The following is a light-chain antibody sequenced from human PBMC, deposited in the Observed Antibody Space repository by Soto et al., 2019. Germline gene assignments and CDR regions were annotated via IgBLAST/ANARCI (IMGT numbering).Light chain of an antibody. Sequence: EVVLTQSPGTLSLAPGERATLSCRASQSVSFTHVAWYQQTPGQAPRLLISGASNRATGIPDRFAGSGSGTDFTLPSSRREPEAFVVYYGQQDGRSPTTFGPGTKVEIK. CDR3: QQDGRSPTT. CDR1: QSVSFTH. CDR2: GAS. V-gene: IGKV3-20*01. J-gene: IGKJ3*01.